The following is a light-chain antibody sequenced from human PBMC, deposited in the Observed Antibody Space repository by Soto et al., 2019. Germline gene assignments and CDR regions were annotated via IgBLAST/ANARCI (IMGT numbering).Light chain of an antibody. Sequence: EIVLTQSPATLSLSPGARAPLSCRARQSVSSYLAWYPRHPGQAPRLLIYDASTRATGVPARFSGSGSGTDFTLTISSLQSEDVAADYCQHYNYRPYTFGQGTKVDIK. CDR2: DAS. CDR3: QHYNYRPYT. V-gene: IGKV3-15*01. J-gene: IGKJ2*01. CDR1: QSVSSY.